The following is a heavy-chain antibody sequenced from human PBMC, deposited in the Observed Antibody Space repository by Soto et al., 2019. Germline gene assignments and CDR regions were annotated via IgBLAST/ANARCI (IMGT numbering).Heavy chain of an antibody. CDR2: ISYDGSNE. CDR1: GFTFSSYG. CDR3: AKDTFYYDRSGYYTFDY. D-gene: IGHD3-22*01. V-gene: IGHV3-30*18. J-gene: IGHJ4*02. Sequence: QVQLVESGGGVVQPGGSLRLSCAASGFTFSSYGIHWVRQAPGKGLEGVAAISYDGSNEHYADSVKGRFTISRDNSKNTLYLQMNSLRAEDTAVYFCAKDTFYYDRSGYYTFDYWGQGTLVTVSS.